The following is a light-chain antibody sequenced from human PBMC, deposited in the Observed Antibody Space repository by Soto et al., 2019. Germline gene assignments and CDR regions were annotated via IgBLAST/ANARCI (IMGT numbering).Light chain of an antibody. CDR2: DAS. CDR3: EEPKCYSRT. J-gene: IGKJ1*01. Sequence: QMTLSPFTLSVSVGDRVTITCGASQRISSWLAWYQQKPGKAPKRLIDDASSLESGVTSRFSGSGSGTEFTLTISCLQADDFASYWCEEPKCYSRTFGQGTNV. CDR1: QRISSW. V-gene: IGKV1-5*01.